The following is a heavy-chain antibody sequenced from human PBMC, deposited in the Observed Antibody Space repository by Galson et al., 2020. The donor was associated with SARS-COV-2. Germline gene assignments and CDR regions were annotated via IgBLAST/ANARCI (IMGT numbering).Heavy chain of an antibody. J-gene: IGHJ6*02. V-gene: IGHV3-30*02. CDR1: GFTFSSYG. CDR3: AKDLAEYCSGGSCRQFGMDV. Sequence: GGSLRLSCAASGFTFSSYGMHWVRQAPGKGLAWVAVIWYDGSNKYYADSVKGRFTISRDNSKNTLYLQMSSLRAEDTAVYYCAKDLAEYCSGGSCRQFGMDVWGQGTTVTASS. D-gene: IGHD2-15*01. CDR2: IWYDGSNK.